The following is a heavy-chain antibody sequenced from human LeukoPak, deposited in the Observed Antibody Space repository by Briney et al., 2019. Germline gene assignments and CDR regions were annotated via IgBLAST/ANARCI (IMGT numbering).Heavy chain of an antibody. Sequence: GGSLRLSCAASGFTFSSYSMNWVRQAPGKGLEWVSSISSSSSYIYYADSVKGRFTISRDNAKNSLYLQMNSLRAEDTAVYYCATTRESKPGDAFDIWGQGTMVTVSS. V-gene: IGHV3-21*01. CDR1: GFTFSSYS. J-gene: IGHJ3*02. CDR2: ISSSSSYI. CDR3: ATTRESKPGDAFDI. D-gene: IGHD1-14*01.